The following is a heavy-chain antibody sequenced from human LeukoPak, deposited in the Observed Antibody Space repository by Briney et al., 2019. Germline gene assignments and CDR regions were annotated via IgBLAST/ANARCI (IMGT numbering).Heavy chain of an antibody. Sequence: KASETLSLTCTVSGGSISSYYWSWIRQPPGKGLEWIGYIYYSGSTNYNPSLKSRVTISVDTSKNQFSLKLSSVTAADTAVYYCARRGYGSGSFNRYYFDYWGQGTLVTVSS. CDR2: IYYSGST. D-gene: IGHD3-10*01. J-gene: IGHJ4*02. V-gene: IGHV4-59*08. CDR3: ARRGYGSGSFNRYYFDY. CDR1: GGSISSYY.